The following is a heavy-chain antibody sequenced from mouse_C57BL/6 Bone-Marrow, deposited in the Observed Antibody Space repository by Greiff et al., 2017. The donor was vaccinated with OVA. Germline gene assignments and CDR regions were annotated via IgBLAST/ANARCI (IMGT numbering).Heavy chain of an antibody. V-gene: IGHV1-63*01. Sequence: LQESGAELVRPGTSVKMSCKASGYTFTNYWIGWAKQRPGHGLEWIGDIYPGGGYTNYNEKFKGKATLTADKSSSTAYMQFSSLTSEDSAIYYCARCGVWGNQSPYWYFDVWGTGTTVTVSS. CDR3: ARCGVWGNQSPYWYFDV. J-gene: IGHJ1*03. CDR1: GYTFTNYW. CDR2: IYPGGGYT. D-gene: IGHD2-1*01.